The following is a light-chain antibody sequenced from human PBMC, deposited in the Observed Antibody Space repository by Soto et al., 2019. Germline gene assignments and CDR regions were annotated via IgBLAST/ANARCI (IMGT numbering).Light chain of an antibody. J-gene: IGKJ5*01. Sequence: EIVLTQSPATLSLSPGERATLSCRASETIRGLLAWYQQRPGQPPRLLIYGASNRATGIPARFSGSGSGTDFTLTISSLEPEDFGVFHCQQRFDWPKITFGQGTRLEIK. CDR2: GAS. CDR3: QQRFDWPKIT. CDR1: ETIRGL. V-gene: IGKV3-11*01.